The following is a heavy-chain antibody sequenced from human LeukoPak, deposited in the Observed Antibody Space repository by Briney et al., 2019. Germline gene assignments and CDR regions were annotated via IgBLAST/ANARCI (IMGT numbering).Heavy chain of an antibody. J-gene: IGHJ6*03. Sequence: NPSQTLSLTCTVSGGSISSGSYYWSWIRQPAGKGREWIGRIDTSGSTNYNPSLKSRFTISVDTSKNQFSLTPSSVTASSTAVYYCAIDPVVVPGAMPRDYYYMDVWGKGTTVTVSS. CDR1: GGSISSGSYY. CDR3: AIDPVVVPGAMPRDYYYMDV. D-gene: IGHD2-2*01. V-gene: IGHV4-61*02. CDR2: IDTSGST.